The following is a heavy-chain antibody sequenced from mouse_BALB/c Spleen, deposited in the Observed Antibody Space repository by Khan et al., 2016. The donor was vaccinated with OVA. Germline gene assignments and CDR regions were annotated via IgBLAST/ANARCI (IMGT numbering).Heavy chain of an antibody. Sequence: QVQLQQSGAERAKPGASVKMSCKASGYTFTTYWMHWVKQRPGQGLEWIGYINPSTGYTEYNQKFKDKATLTTDKSSSTAYMQLSSLTSEDSAVYYCARGERNGIFAYWGQGTLVTVSA. V-gene: IGHV1-7*01. J-gene: IGHJ3*01. CDR2: INPSTGYT. CDR1: GYTFTTYW. CDR3: ARGERNGIFAY. D-gene: IGHD2-1*01.